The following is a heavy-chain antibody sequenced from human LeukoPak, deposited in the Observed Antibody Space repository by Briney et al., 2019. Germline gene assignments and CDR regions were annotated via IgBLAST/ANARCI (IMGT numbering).Heavy chain of an antibody. CDR2: IYSGGST. Sequence: GGSLRLSCAASGLTVSKNYMSWVRQAPGKGLESVSVIYSGGSTYYADSVRGRFIISRDNSKNTLYLQIHSLRAEDTTVYYCAKDSAAPISITMVRGRWYFDYWGQGTLVTVSS. CDR1: GLTVSKNY. CDR3: AKDSAAPISITMVRGRWYFDY. J-gene: IGHJ4*02. V-gene: IGHV3-53*05. D-gene: IGHD3-10*01.